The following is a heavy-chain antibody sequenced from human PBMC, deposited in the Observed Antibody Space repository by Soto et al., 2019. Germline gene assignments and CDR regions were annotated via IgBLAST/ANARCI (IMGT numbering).Heavy chain of an antibody. CDR3: ARLYGSAFDI. J-gene: IGHJ3*02. CDR2: IIPILGIA. CDR1: GGTFSSYT. D-gene: IGHD3-16*02. V-gene: IGHV1-69*02. Sequence: QVQLVQSGAEVKKPGSSVKVSCKASGGTFSSYTISWVRQAPGQGLEWMGRIIPILGIANYAQKFQGRVTITVDKSTSTAYMELSSLRSEDTAVYYCARLYGSAFDIWGQGTMVTVSS.